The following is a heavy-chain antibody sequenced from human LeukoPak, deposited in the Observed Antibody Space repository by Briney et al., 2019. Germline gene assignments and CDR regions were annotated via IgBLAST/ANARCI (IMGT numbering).Heavy chain of an antibody. Sequence: SQTLSLTCTVSGGSISSGSYYWSWIRQPAGKGLEWIGRIYTSGSTNYNPSLKSRVTISVDTSKNQSSLKLSSVTAADTAVYYCAREDSGWFAWFDPWGQGTLVTVSS. CDR1: GGSISSGSYY. V-gene: IGHV4-61*02. CDR3: AREDSGWFAWFDP. D-gene: IGHD6-19*01. J-gene: IGHJ5*02. CDR2: IYTSGST.